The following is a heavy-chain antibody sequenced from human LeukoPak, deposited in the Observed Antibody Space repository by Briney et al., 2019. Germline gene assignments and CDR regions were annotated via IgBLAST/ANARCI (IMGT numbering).Heavy chain of an antibody. D-gene: IGHD2-15*01. Sequence: SVKVSCKASGGTFSSYAISWVRHAPGQGLEWMGGIIPIFGTANYAQKLQGRGTITTDESTSTAYMELSSLRSEDTAVYYCASGSRIYNWFDPWGQGTLVTVSS. J-gene: IGHJ5*02. CDR1: GGTFSSYA. CDR3: ASGSRIYNWFDP. CDR2: IIPIFGTA. V-gene: IGHV1-69*05.